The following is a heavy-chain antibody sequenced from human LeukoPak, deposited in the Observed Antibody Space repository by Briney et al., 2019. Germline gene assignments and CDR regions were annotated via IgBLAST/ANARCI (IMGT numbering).Heavy chain of an antibody. CDR2: ISGSGGST. CDR3: AKEDSNSYGSGSYYNDDC. D-gene: IGHD3-10*01. J-gene: IGHJ4*02. CDR1: GFIFRNYA. Sequence: GGSLGLSCAASGFIFRNYAMSWVRQAPGKGLKWVSAISGSGGSTYYADSVKGRFTISRDNSKNTLYLHMNSLRAEDTAVYYCAKEDSNSYGSGSYYNDDCWGQGTPVTVSS. V-gene: IGHV3-23*01.